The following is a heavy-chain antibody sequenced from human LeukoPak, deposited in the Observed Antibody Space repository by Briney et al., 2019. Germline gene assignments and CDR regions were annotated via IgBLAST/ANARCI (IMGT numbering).Heavy chain of an antibody. CDR1: GDSISRSTYY. Sequence: PSETLSLTCTVSGDSISRSTYYWAWIRQPPGKGLEWIGSVYYGRSPYFNPSLESRATISVDTSKNHFSLKMSSVTAADTAVYYCARSSGTGTFSYWGQGTLVTVSS. CDR2: VYYGRSP. D-gene: IGHD6-25*01. J-gene: IGHJ4*02. CDR3: ARSSGTGTFSY. V-gene: IGHV4-39*02.